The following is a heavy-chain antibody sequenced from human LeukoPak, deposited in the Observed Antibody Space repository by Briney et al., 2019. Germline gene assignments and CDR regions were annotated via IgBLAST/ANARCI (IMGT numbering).Heavy chain of an antibody. CDR1: GDSISRSTYY. Sequence: PSETLSLTCTVSGDSISRSTYYWAWIRQPPGKGLEWIGSVYYGRSPYFNPSLESRATISVDTSKNHFSLKMSSVTAADTAVYYCARSSGTGTFSYWGQGTLVTVSS. CDR2: VYYGRSP. D-gene: IGHD6-25*01. J-gene: IGHJ4*02. CDR3: ARSSGTGTFSY. V-gene: IGHV4-39*02.